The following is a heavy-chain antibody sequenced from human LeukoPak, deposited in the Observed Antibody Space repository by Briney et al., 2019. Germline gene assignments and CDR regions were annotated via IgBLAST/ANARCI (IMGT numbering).Heavy chain of an antibody. D-gene: IGHD2-15*01. J-gene: IGHJ4*02. CDR3: ARDLPLGSMGGSAFDL. V-gene: IGHV1-18*01. CDR1: GYTFTSYG. Sequence: ASVKVSCKASGYTFTSYGISWVRQAPGQGLEWMGWISGGNGNTDYPQTLQDRFTKTTDTSTNTAYMELRNLRSDDTAVYYCARDLPLGSMGGSAFDLWGQGTLVIVSS. CDR2: ISGGNGNT.